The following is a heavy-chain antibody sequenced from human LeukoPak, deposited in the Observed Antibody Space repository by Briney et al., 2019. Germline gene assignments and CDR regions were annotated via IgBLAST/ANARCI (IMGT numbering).Heavy chain of an antibody. CDR3: ARGRVVRTEWFDY. D-gene: IGHD4-23*01. CDR2: ISAYNGNT. CDR1: GYTFTSFD. J-gene: IGHJ4*02. Sequence: ASVKVSCKASGYTFTSFDFTWARQAPGQGLEWMGWISAYNGNTNYAQKLQGRVTMTTDTSTSTAYMELRSLRSDDTAVYFCARGRVVRTEWFDYWGQGTLVTVSS. V-gene: IGHV1-18*01.